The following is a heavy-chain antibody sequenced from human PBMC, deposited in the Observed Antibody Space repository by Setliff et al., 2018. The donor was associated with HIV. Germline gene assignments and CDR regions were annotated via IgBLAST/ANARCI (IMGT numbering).Heavy chain of an antibody. CDR2: ISFSGTT. Sequence: PSETLSLTCAVYGGPLSGYFWSWIRQSPGKGLEWIGEISFSGTTNYNPSLKSRVTISVDTSKNQFSLKLSSVTAAVTAVYYCARDRSSGRGYYYYYYMDVWGKGTTVTVSS. CDR3: ARDRSSGRGYYYYYYMDV. CDR1: GGPLSGYF. D-gene: IGHD6-19*01. J-gene: IGHJ6*03. V-gene: IGHV4-34*01.